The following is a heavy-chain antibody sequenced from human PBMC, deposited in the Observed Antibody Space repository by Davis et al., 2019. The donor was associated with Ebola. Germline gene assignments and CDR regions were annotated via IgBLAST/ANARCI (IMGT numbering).Heavy chain of an antibody. CDR2: ISDRSDFK. Sequence: PGGSLRLSCEASGFTFGTYAMAWVRQAPGRGLEWVAVISDRSDFKFYEDSVKGRFTISRDNSKSTLYLQMNYVSAEDKGLYYCATCGFCRSVSGSDFWGQGTLVTVSS. V-gene: IGHV3-23*01. J-gene: IGHJ4*02. CDR3: ATCGFCRSVSGSDF. D-gene: IGHD6-19*01. CDR1: GFTFGTYA.